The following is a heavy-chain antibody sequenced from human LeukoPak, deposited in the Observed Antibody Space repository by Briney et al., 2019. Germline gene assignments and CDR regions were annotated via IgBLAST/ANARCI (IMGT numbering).Heavy chain of an antibody. V-gene: IGHV1-18*01. CDR2: ISAYNGNT. Sequence: ASVKVSCKASGYTFTSYGISWVRQAPGQGLEWMGWISAYNGNTNYAQKLQGRVTMTTDTSTSTAYMELRSLRSDDTAVYYCARGAPFYQSKYRNTFDYWGQGTLVTVSS. J-gene: IGHJ4*02. CDR3: ARGAPFYQSKYRNTFDY. CDR1: GYTFTSYG. D-gene: IGHD2/OR15-2a*01.